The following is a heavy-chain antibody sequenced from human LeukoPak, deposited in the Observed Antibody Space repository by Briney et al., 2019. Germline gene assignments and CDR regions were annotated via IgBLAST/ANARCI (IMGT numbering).Heavy chain of an antibody. D-gene: IGHD1-26*01. J-gene: IGHJ4*02. CDR1: GYTFTSYD. Sequence: ASVKVSCKASGYTFTSYDINWVRQAPGQGLEWMGWINPNSGGTYYTQKFQGRVTMTRDTSISTAYMELSSLRSDDTAVYYCARGGYSGTEKPNDYWGQGTLVTVSS. CDR3: ARGGYSGTEKPNDY. V-gene: IGHV1-2*02. CDR2: INPNSGGT.